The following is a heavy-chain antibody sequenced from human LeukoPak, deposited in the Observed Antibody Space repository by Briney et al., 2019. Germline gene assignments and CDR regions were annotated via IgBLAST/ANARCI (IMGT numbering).Heavy chain of an antibody. CDR2: IYHSGST. V-gene: IGHV4-30-2*01. D-gene: IGHD6-13*01. CDR3: ARDGGIAAAHAFDI. J-gene: IGHJ3*02. Sequence: TSETLSLTCTVSGGSISSGGYYWSWIRQPPGKGLEWIGYIYHSGSTYYNPSLKSRVTISVDRSKNQFSLKLSSVTAADTAVYYCARDGGIAAAHAFDIWGQGTMVTVSS. CDR1: GGSISSGGYY.